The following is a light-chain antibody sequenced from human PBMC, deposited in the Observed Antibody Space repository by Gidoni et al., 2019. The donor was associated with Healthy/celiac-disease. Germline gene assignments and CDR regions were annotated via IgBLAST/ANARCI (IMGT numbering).Light chain of an antibody. CDR3: AAWDDSLSAWV. Sequence: QSVLTQPPSASGTPGQRVTISCYGSSSNIGTNYVYWYRQLTGTAPKLLIYRNNQRPSGVPDRFSGSKSGTPASLAISGLRSEDEADYYCAAWDDSLSAWVFGGGTKLTVL. CDR1: SSNIGTNY. V-gene: IGLV1-47*01. CDR2: RNN. J-gene: IGLJ3*02.